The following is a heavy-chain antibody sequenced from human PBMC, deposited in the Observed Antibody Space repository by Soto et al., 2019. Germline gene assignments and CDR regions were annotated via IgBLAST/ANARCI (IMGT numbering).Heavy chain of an antibody. CDR1: GYSFTSYW. Sequence: GESLKISCKGSGYSFTSYWIGWVRQMPGKGLEWMGIIYPGDSDTRYSPSFQGQVTISADKSISTAYLQWSSLKASDTAVYYCARHSLDSSSPALYGMDVWGQGTTVTVSS. J-gene: IGHJ6*02. CDR2: IYPGDSDT. D-gene: IGHD6-13*01. V-gene: IGHV5-51*01. CDR3: ARHSLDSSSPALYGMDV.